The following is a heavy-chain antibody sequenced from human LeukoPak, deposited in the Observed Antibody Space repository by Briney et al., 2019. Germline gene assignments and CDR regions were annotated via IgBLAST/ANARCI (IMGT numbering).Heavy chain of an antibody. CDR3: AKVKMATIWYFDY. V-gene: IGHV3-23*01. J-gene: IGHJ4*02. Sequence: SGGSLRLSCAASGFTFSSYAMSWVRQAPGKGLEWVSAISGSGGSTYYADSVKGRFTISRDNSKNTLYLQMNSLRAGDTAVYYCAKVKMATIWYFDYWGQGTLVTVSS. D-gene: IGHD5-24*01. CDR1: GFTFSSYA. CDR2: ISGSGGST.